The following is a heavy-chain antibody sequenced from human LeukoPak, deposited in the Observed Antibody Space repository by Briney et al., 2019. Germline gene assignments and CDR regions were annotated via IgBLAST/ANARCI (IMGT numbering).Heavy chain of an antibody. CDR1: GFTFSSYA. J-gene: IGHJ4*02. CDR3: ARDRGRYYYGSGSDSGPDY. D-gene: IGHD3-10*01. CDR2: ISYDGSNK. Sequence: GRSLRLSCAASGFTFSSYAMHWVRQAPGKGLEWVAVISYDGSNKYYADSVKGRFTISRDNSKNTLYLQMNSLRAEDTAVYYCARDRGRYYYGSGSDSGPDYWGQGTLVTVSS. V-gene: IGHV3-30*04.